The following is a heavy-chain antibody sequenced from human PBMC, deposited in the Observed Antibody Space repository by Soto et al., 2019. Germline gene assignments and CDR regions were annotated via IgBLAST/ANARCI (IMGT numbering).Heavy chain of an antibody. CDR2: IWYDGSNK. V-gene: IGHV3-33*01. D-gene: IGHD1-20*01. J-gene: IGHJ3*02. Sequence: LRLSCAASVFTFSSYGMHWVRQAPGKGLEWVAVIWYDGSNKYYADSVKGRFTISRDNSKNTLYLQMNSLRAEDTAVYYCARDSGITGTRDAFDIWGQGIMVTVSS. CDR1: VFTFSSYG. CDR3: ARDSGITGTRDAFDI.